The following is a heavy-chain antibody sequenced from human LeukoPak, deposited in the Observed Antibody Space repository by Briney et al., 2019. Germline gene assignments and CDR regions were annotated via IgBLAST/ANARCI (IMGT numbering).Heavy chain of an antibody. CDR1: GGSISSGDYY. Sequence: ASETLSLTCTVSGGSISSGDYYWSWIRQPLGKGLEWIGYIYYSGSTYYNPSLMSRVTISVDTSENQFLLKLSSVPAADTAVYYCARYHFWSGYFDYWGQGTLVTVSS. V-gene: IGHV4-30-4*08. J-gene: IGHJ4*02. D-gene: IGHD3-3*01. CDR3: ARYHFWSGYFDY. CDR2: IYYSGST.